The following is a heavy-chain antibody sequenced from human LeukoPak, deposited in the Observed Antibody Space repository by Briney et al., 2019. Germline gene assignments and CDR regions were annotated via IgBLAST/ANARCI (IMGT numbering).Heavy chain of an antibody. D-gene: IGHD2-2*01. CDR3: ARAYCSSTSCYSNY. Sequence: GASVKVSCKASGYTFTGYYMHWVRQAPGQGLEWMGWINPNSGGTNYAQKFQGRVTMTGDTSISTAYMELSRLRSDDTAVYYCARAYCSSTSCYSNYWGQGTLVTVSS. V-gene: IGHV1-2*02. CDR2: INPNSGGT. CDR1: GYTFTGYY. J-gene: IGHJ4*02.